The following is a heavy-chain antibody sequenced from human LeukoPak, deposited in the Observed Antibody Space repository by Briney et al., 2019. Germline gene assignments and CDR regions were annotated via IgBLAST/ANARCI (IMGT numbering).Heavy chain of an antibody. CDR1: GYTFTSYD. V-gene: IGHV1-8*01. Sequence: GASVNSCKASGYTFTSYDINWVRQATGQGLEWMGWMNPNSGNTGYAQKFQGRVTMTRNTSISTAYMELSSLRSEDTAVYYCARELITIFGVVSYYYGMDVWGQGTTVTVSS. CDR2: MNPNSGNT. CDR3: ARELITIFGVVSYYYGMDV. J-gene: IGHJ6*02. D-gene: IGHD3-3*01.